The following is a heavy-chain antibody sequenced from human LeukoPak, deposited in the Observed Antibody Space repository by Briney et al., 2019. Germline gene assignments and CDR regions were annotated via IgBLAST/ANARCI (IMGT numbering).Heavy chain of an antibody. Sequence: GGSLRLSCAASGFTFSSYAMSWVRQAPGKGLEWVSAISGSGGSTYYADSVKGRFTISRDNSKNTLYLQMNSLRAEDRAVYYCAKGRYSHGTYFDYWGQGTLVTVSS. V-gene: IGHV3-23*01. J-gene: IGHJ4*02. CDR2: ISGSGGST. D-gene: IGHD4-11*01. CDR3: AKGRYSHGTYFDY. CDR1: GFTFSSYA.